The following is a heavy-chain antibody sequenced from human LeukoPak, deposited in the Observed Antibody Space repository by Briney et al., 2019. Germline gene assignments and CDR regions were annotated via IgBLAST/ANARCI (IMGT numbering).Heavy chain of an antibody. CDR1: GYTLTSYY. J-gene: IGHJ4*02. Sequence: ASVKVSCKASGYTLTSYYMHWVRQAPRQGLEWIGWINPNTGDTSFAQKFQGRVTLTRDTSISTAYMEMSRLKSDDTAVYYCARLFNYYDNSGYYQYYFDYWGQGTLVTVSS. V-gene: IGHV1-2*02. CDR2: INPNTGDT. CDR3: ARLFNYYDNSGYYQYYFDY. D-gene: IGHD3-22*01.